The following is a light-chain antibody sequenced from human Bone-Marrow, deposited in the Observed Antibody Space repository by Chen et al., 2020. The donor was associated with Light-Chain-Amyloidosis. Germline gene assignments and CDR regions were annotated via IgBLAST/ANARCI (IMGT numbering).Light chain of an antibody. V-gene: IGKV3-11*01. CDR1: QRVSSY. J-gene: IGKJ1*01. CDR2: DAS. CDR3: QQRSNWPWT. Sequence: EIVLTQSPATLTLSPGERATLSCRASQRVSSYLAWYQQKPGQAPRLLIYDASNRATGIPARFSGSGSGTDFTLTISGLEPEDFAVYYCQQRSNWPWTFGQGTKVEIK.